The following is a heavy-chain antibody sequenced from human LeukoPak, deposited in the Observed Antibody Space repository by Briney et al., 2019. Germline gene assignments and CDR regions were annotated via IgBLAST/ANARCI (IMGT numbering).Heavy chain of an antibody. CDR3: AKSAAARYYYYYYMDV. Sequence: GGSLRLSCAASGFTFSSYAMSWVRQAPGKGLEWVSAISGSGGSTYYADSVKGRFTISRDNSKNTLYLQMNSLRAEDTAVYYYAKSAAARYYYYYYMDVWGKGTTVTVSS. D-gene: IGHD6-13*01. V-gene: IGHV3-23*01. CDR2: ISGSGGST. J-gene: IGHJ6*03. CDR1: GFTFSSYA.